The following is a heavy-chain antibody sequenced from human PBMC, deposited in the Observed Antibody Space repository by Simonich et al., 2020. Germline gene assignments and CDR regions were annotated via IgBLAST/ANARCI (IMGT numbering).Heavy chain of an antibody. CDR3: ARVPGIYYYYGMDV. CDR2: INPNSGGT. V-gene: IGHV1-2*06. J-gene: IGHJ6*02. Sequence: GAEVKKPGASVKVSCKASGYTFTGYYMHWGRQAPGQGLEWMGRINPNSGGTNYAQKFQGRVTMTRDTSISTAYRELSRLRSDDTAVYYCARVPGIYYYYGMDVWGQGTTVTVSS. CDR1: GYTFTGYY. D-gene: IGHD3-10*01.